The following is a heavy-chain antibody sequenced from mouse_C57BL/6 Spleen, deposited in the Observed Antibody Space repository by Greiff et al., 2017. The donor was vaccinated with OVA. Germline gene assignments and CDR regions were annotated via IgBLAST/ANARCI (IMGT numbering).Heavy chain of an antibody. Sequence: EVQGVESGPELVKPGASVKMSCKASGYTFTDYNMHWVKQSHGKSLEWIGYINPNNGGTSYNQKFKGKATLTVNKSSSTAYMELRSLTSEDSAVYYCARAWDYGSSYGYFDVWGTGTTVTVSS. CDR3: ARAWDYGSSYGYFDV. J-gene: IGHJ1*03. D-gene: IGHD1-1*01. V-gene: IGHV1-22*01. CDR1: GYTFTDYN. CDR2: INPNNGGT.